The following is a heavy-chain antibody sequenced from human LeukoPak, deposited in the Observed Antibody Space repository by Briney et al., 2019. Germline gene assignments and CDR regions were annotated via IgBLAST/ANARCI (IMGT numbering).Heavy chain of an antibody. CDR2: ITAYNGDT. D-gene: IGHD5-18*01. V-gene: IGHV1-18*01. J-gene: IGHJ4*02. CDR1: GYTFTSYG. CDR3: AREGGYSYGYNFDY. Sequence: GASVKVSCKASGYTFTSYGISWVRQAPGQGLEWMGWITAYNGDTNYAQKLQGRVTMTADTSTSTAYMELRSLRSDDTAVYYCAREGGYSYGYNFDYWGQGTLVTVSS.